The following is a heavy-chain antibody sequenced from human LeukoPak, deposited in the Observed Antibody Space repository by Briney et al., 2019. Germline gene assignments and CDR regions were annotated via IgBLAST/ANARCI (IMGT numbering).Heavy chain of an antibody. CDR1: GFTFSSYE. V-gene: IGHV3-48*03. CDR2: ISSSGSTI. D-gene: IGHD3-10*01. CDR3: ARAYYYYGSGRPPAAFDI. Sequence: PGGSLRLSCAASGFTFSSYEMNWVRQAPGKGLEWVSYISSSGSTIYYADSVKGRFTISRDNAKNSLYLQMNSLRAEDTAVYYCARAYYYYGSGRPPAAFDIWGQGTMVTVSS. J-gene: IGHJ3*02.